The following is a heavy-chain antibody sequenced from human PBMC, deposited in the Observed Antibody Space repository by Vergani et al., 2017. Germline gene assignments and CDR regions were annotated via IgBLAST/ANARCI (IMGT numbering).Heavy chain of an antibody. CDR3: AKNTYYDFWSGSGGYFDY. Sequence: EVQLVESGGGLVKPGGSLRLSCAASGFTFSSYSMNWVRQAPGKGLEWVSSISSSSSYIYYADSVKGRFTISRDNAKNTLYLQMNSLRAEDTAVYYCAKNTYYDFWSGSGGYFDYWGQGTLVTVSS. V-gene: IGHV3-21*04. CDR2: ISSSSSYI. CDR1: GFTFSSYS. D-gene: IGHD3-3*01. J-gene: IGHJ4*02.